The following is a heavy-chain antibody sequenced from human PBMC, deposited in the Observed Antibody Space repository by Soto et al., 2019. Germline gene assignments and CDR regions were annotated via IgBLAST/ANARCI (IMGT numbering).Heavy chain of an antibody. V-gene: IGHV3-30-3*01. CDR1: GFTFSSYA. D-gene: IGHD1-26*01. CDR2: ISYDGSNK. CDR3: ASGVGGMSYYFDY. J-gene: IGHJ4*02. Sequence: GGSLRLSCAASGFTFSSYAMHWVRQAPGKGLEWVAVISYDGSNKYYADSAKGRFTISRDNSKNTLYLQMNSLRAEDTAVYYCASGVGGMSYYFDYWGQGTLVTVSS.